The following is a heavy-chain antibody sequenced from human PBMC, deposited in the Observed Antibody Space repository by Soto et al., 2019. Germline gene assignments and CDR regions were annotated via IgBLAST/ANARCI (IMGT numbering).Heavy chain of an antibody. D-gene: IGHD3-10*01. CDR1: GFTFSDYG. CDR3: VRDGLGSRHFYGFFDY. CDR2: VRHDGSNI. V-gene: IGHV3-33*01. Sequence: QVQLVESGGGVVQPGRSLRLACAATGFTFSDYGMHWVRQAPGKGLEWVAVVRHDGSNIHYADFVKGRFTISRDNSKNTLDLQMNSLRAEDTAVYYCVRDGLGSRHFYGFFDYCRQGTLVTVSS. J-gene: IGHJ4*02.